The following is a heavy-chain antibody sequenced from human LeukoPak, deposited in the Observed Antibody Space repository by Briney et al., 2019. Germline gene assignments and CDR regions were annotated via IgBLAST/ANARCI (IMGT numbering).Heavy chain of an antibody. CDR2: IYTSGST. J-gene: IGHJ2*01. CDR1: GGSISSYY. CDR3: ARRSYWYFDL. Sequence: SETLSLTCTVSGGSISSYYWSWIRQPPGKGLEWIGYIYTSGSTNYNPSLKSRVTISVDTSKNQFSLRLSSVTAADTAVYYCARRSYWYFDLWGRGTLVTVSS. V-gene: IGHV4-4*09.